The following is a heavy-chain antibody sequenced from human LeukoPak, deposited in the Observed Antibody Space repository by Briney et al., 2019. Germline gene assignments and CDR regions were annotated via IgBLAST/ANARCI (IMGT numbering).Heavy chain of an antibody. D-gene: IGHD2-15*01. CDR2: IKKDGSEK. CDR1: GFIFSGSW. V-gene: IGHV3-7*03. CDR3: TTDTWYSAGH. J-gene: IGHJ4*02. Sequence: GGSLRLSCTASGFIFSGSWMAWIRQAPGKGLEWVAVIKKDGSEKYYVDSMKGRFTISRDNAKNSLFLQMNSLRAEDTAIYYCTTDTWYSAGHWGQGTLVTVSS.